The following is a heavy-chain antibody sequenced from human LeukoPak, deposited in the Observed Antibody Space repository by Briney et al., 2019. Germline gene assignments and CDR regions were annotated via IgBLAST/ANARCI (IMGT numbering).Heavy chain of an antibody. D-gene: IGHD3-3*01. Sequence: PSETLSLTCTVSGGSVSGGSYYWSWIRQPPGKGLEWIGYIYYSGSTNYNPSLKSRVTISVDTSKNQFSLKLSSVTAADTAVYYCARGGGGTYYDFWSGYTIDYWGQGTLVTVSS. V-gene: IGHV4-61*01. CDR3: ARGGGGTYYDFWSGYTIDY. CDR1: GGSVSGGSYY. CDR2: IYYSGST. J-gene: IGHJ4*02.